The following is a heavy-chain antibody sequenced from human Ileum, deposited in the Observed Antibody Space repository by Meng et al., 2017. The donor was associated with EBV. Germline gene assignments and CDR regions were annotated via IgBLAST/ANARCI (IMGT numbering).Heavy chain of an antibody. CDR3: ARDGGFSVGATKYDY. CDR1: GYTFTGYA. J-gene: IGHJ4*02. D-gene: IGHD1-26*01. V-gene: IGHV1-3*01. CDR2: INPGSGNT. Sequence: QGQLGASGAEVNMTGASIKLSCKASGYTFTGYAIHWVRQAPGQRLEWMGWINPGSGNTKYSQKFQGRVTITRDTSATTVYMDLSSLRSEDTAVFYCARDGGFSVGATKYDYWGQGALVTVSS.